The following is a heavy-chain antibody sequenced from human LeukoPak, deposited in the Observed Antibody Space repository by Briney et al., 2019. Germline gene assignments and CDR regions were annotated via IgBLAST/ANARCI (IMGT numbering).Heavy chain of an antibody. CDR3: ARTATPASDWLDP. J-gene: IGHJ5*02. D-gene: IGHD2-2*01. Sequence: ASVKVSCKASGYTFTGYNMHWLRQAPGQGLEWMGWVHPNSGSTNYAQNFQGRVAMTRDTSISTVYMELSRLTSDDAAIYYCARTATPASDWLDPWGQGTLVTVSS. V-gene: IGHV1-2*02. CDR2: VHPNSGST. CDR1: GYTFTGYN.